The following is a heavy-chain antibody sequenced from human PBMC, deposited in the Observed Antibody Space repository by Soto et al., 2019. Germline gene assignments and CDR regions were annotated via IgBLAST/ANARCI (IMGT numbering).Heavy chain of an antibody. CDR2: IVVGSGNT. CDR3: AASPPYYYGSGSYYAFDP. CDR1: GFTFTSSA. V-gene: IGHV1-58*01. J-gene: IGHJ5*02. Sequence: GASVKVSCKASGFTFTSSAVQWVRQARGQRLEWIGWIVVGSGNTNYAQKFQERVTITRDMSTSTAYMELSSLRSEDTAVYYCAASPPYYYGSGSYYAFDPWGQGTPVTVSS. D-gene: IGHD3-10*01.